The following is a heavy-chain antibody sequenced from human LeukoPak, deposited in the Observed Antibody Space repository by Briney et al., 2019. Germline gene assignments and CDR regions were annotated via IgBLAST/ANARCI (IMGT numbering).Heavy chain of an antibody. V-gene: IGHV1-18*01. CDR3: ARGPITTRSHFDY. Sequence: ASVKVSCKASGYTFTSFGISWVRQAPGQGLEWMGWISVYNGGTNYAQKFQGRVTMTTDTSTNTAYMELSSLRSEDTAVYYCARGPITTRSHFDYWGQGTLVTVSS. J-gene: IGHJ4*02. D-gene: IGHD3-22*01. CDR2: ISVYNGGT. CDR1: GYTFTSFG.